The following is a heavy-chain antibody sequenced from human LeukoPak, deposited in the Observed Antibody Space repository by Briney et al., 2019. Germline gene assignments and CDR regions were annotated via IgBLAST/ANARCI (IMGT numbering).Heavy chain of an antibody. CDR2: ISGSGGST. D-gene: IGHD3-3*01. V-gene: IGHV3-23*01. CDR1: GFTFSSYA. Sequence: GGSLRLSCAASGFTFSSYAMSWVRQAPGKGLEWVSAISGSGGSTYYADSVKGRFTISRDNSKNTLYLQMNSLRAEDTAVYYCAKPSDFWSGQTIGYWGQGTLVTVSS. J-gene: IGHJ4*02. CDR3: AKPSDFWSGQTIGY.